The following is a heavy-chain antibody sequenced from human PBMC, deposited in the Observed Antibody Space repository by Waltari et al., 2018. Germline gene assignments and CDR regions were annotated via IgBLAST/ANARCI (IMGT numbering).Heavy chain of an antibody. V-gene: IGHV3-30*04. J-gene: IGHJ3*02. D-gene: IGHD2-15*01. CDR3: ARAKVVGAFDI. CDR1: GFTFSSYA. Sequence: QVQLVESGGGVVQPGRSLRLSCAASGFTFSSYAMHWVRQAPGKGLEWVAVISYDGSNKYYADSVKGRFTISRDNSKNTLYLQMNSLRAEDTAVYYCARAKVVGAFDIWGQGTMVTVSS. CDR2: ISYDGSNK.